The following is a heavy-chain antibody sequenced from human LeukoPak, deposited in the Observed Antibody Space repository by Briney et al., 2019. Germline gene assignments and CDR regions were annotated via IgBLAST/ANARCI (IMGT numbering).Heavy chain of an antibody. CDR3: ARGLRFWSGYYTDDAFDI. CDR2: INPNSGGT. Sequence: ASVRVSCKASGYTFTGYYVHWVRQAPGQGLEWMGWINPNSGGTNCAEKFQGRVTMTRDTSIRTAYMELSRLRSDDTAVYYCARGLRFWSGYYTDDAFDIWGLGIMVTVSS. V-gene: IGHV1-2*02. J-gene: IGHJ3*02. CDR1: GYTFTGYY. D-gene: IGHD3-3*01.